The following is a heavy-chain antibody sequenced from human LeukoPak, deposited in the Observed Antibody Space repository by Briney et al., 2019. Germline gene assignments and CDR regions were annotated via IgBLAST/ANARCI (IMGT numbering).Heavy chain of an antibody. D-gene: IGHD4-17*01. CDR3: ARGQGTVTTH. CDR2: INHSGST. V-gene: IGHV4-34*01. Sequence: SETLSLTCAVYGGSFSGYYWSWIRQPPGKGLEWIGEINHSGSTNYNPSLKSRVTISVDTSKNQFSLKLSSVAAADTAVYYCARGQGTVTTHWGQGTLVTVSS. J-gene: IGHJ4*02. CDR1: GGSFSGYY.